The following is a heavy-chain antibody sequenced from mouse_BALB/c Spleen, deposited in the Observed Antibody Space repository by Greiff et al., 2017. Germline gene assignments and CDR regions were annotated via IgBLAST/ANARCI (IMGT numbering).Heavy chain of an antibody. CDR2: IFPGDGST. D-gene: IGHD4-1*01. J-gene: IGHJ2*01. V-gene: IGHV1S56*01. CDR3: ARDWDYFDY. Sequence: QVQLQQSGAELVKPGASVKLSCKASGYTFTSYDINWVRQRPEQGLERIGWIFPGDGSTKYNEKFKGKATLTTDKSSSTAYMQLSRLTSEVSAVYFCARDWDYFDYWGQGTTLTVSS. CDR1: GYTFTSYD.